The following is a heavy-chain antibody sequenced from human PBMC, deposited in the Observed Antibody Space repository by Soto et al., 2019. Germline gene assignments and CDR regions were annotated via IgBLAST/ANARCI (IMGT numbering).Heavy chain of an antibody. D-gene: IGHD2-2*01. CDR2: INPNSGGT. Sequence: QVQLVQSGAEVKKPGASVKVSCKAYGYTFTGYYMHWVRHAPGQGLEWMGWINPNSGGTNYAQKFQGWVTMTRDMSISTAYMELSRLRSDDTAVYYCARSRAGYCSSTSCRGDWFDPWGQGTLVTVSS. V-gene: IGHV1-2*04. CDR3: ARSRAGYCSSTSCRGDWFDP. CDR1: GYTFTGYY. J-gene: IGHJ5*02.